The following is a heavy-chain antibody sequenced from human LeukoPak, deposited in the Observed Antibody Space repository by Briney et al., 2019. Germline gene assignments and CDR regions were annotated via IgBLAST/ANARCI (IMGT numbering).Heavy chain of an antibody. CDR2: IYHTGST. Sequence: TLSLTSAVSDDSISSTNWWHWVRQPPGKGLEWIGEIYHTGSTNNNPSLTSRVTISVDKSKNQFSLKLSPVTAADTAVYYCARGLVTTGRSSFDNWGQGTLVTVSS. J-gene: IGHJ4*02. D-gene: IGHD4-17*01. V-gene: IGHV4-4*02. CDR1: DDSISSTNW. CDR3: ARGLVTTGRSSFDN.